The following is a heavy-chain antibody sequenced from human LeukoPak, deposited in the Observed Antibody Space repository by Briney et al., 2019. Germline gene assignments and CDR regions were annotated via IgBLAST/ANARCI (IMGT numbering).Heavy chain of an antibody. CDR1: GYTFTSYG. CDR3: AREYGDYVGEVNFDY. CDR2: ISAYNGST. V-gene: IGHV1-18*01. D-gene: IGHD4-17*01. J-gene: IGHJ4*02. Sequence: ASVKVSCKASGYTFTSYGISWVRQAPGQGLEWMGWISAYNGSTNYAQKLQGRVTMTTDTSTSTAYMELRSLRSDDTAVYYCAREYGDYVGEVNFDYWGQGTLVTVSS.